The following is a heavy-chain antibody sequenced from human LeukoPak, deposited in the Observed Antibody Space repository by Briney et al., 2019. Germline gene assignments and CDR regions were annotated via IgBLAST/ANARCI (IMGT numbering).Heavy chain of an antibody. J-gene: IGHJ6*03. Sequence: ASVKGSCKASGYTFTSYDINWVRQATGQGLEWMGWMNPNSGNTGYAQKFQGRVTMTRNTSISTAYMELSSLRSEDTAVYYCARGFGPCSSTSCYVFYYYDYMDVWGKGTTVTVSS. CDR1: GYTFTSYD. D-gene: IGHD2-2*01. CDR2: MNPNSGNT. CDR3: ARGFGPCSSTSCYVFYYYDYMDV. V-gene: IGHV1-8*01.